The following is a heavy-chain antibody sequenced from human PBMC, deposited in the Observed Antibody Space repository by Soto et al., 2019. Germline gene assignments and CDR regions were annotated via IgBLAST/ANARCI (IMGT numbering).Heavy chain of an antibody. Sequence: GSGPTLVNPTQTLTLTCTFSGFSLSNSGMCVSWIRQPPGKALEWLARIDWDDDKYYSTSLKTRLTISKDTSKNQVVLTMTNMDPVDTATYYCARSSSLDYYMDVWGKGTTVTVSS. CDR1: GFSLSNSGMC. V-gene: IGHV2-70*11. CDR3: ARSSSLDYYMDV. CDR2: IDWDDDK. J-gene: IGHJ6*03.